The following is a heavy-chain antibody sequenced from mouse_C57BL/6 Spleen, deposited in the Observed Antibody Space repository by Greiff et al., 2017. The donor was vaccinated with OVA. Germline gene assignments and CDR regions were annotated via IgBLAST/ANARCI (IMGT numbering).Heavy chain of an antibody. CDR2: ISGGGGNT. J-gene: IGHJ4*01. Sequence: EVQVVESGGGLVKPGGSLKLSCAASGFTFSSYTMSWVRQTPEKRLEWVATISGGGGNTYYPDSVKGRFTISRDKAKNTLYLQMSSLRSEDTALYYCARHAKLTMDYWGHGTSVTVSS. CDR1: GFTFSSYT. CDR3: ARHAKLTMDY. V-gene: IGHV5-9*01.